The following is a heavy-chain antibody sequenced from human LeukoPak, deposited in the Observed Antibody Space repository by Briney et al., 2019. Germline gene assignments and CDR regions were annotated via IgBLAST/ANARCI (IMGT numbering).Heavy chain of an antibody. CDR3: ARPRNGDPGGY. Sequence: GGSLRLSCAASGFTFSSYSMNWVRQAPGKGLEWVSSISSSSSYIYYADSVKGRFTISRDNAKNSLYLQMNSLRAEDAAVYYCARPRNGDPGGYWGQGTLVTVSS. J-gene: IGHJ4*02. CDR1: GFTFSSYS. V-gene: IGHV3-21*01. CDR2: ISSSSSYI. D-gene: IGHD4-17*01.